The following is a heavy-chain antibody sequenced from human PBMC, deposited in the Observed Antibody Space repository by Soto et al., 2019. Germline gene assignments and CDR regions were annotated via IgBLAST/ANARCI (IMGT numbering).Heavy chain of an antibody. CDR2: ISSSSSYI. CDR3: ERVPTVTMLXSDYYYGMDV. V-gene: IGHV3-21*01. CDR1: GFTFSSYS. J-gene: IGHJ6*01. Sequence: GSLRLSCVASGFTFSSYSMNWVRQAPGKGLEWVSSISSSSSYIYYADSVKGRFTISRDNAKNSLYLQMNSLRAEDTAVYYCERVPTVTMLXSDYYYGMDVXGQGTTVTVSS. D-gene: IGHD4-17*01.